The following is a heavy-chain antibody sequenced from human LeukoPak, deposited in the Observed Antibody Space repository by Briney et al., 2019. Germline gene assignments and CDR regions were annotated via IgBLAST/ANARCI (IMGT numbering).Heavy chain of an antibody. J-gene: IGHJ3*02. CDR1: GFRVSRNY. CDR3: ARRISGASYAFDI. CDR2: MYTGGST. Sequence: GGSLRLSCAASGFRVSRNYMSWVRQAPGKGLEWVSVMYTGGSTYYADSVKGRFTISRDNSKNTLNLQMNSLRAEDTALYYCARRISGASYAFDIWGQGTMVTVSS. V-gene: IGHV3-53*01.